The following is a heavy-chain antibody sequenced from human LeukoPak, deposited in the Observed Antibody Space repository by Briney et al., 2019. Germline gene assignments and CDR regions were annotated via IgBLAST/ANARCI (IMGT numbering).Heavy chain of an antibody. CDR3: EGTYYYDSSDDY. D-gene: IGHD3-22*01. J-gene: IGHJ4*02. Sequence: GGSLRLSCAASGFTFRSYAMSWVRQAPGKGLEWVLAISGSGTSTYYAVSVKGRFTISRDNSKNTLYLQMNSLRAEDTAVYYCEGTYYYDSSDDYWGQGTLVTVSS. CDR1: GFTFRSYA. CDR2: ISGSGTST. V-gene: IGHV3-23*01.